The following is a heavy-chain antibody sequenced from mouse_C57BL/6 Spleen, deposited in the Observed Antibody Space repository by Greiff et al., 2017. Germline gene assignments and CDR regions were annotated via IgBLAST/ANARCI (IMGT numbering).Heavy chain of an antibody. D-gene: IGHD2-3*01. CDR1: GYTFTSYW. CDR2: INPSNGGT. CDR3: ARSNDGYYVNYYAMDY. Sequence: VQLQQPGTELVKPGASVKLSCKASGYTFTSYWMHWVKQRPGQGLEWIGNINPSNGGTNYNEKFKSKATLTVDKSSSTAYMQLSSLTSEDSAVYYCARSNDGYYVNYYAMDYWGQGTSVTVSS. J-gene: IGHJ4*01. V-gene: IGHV1-53*01.